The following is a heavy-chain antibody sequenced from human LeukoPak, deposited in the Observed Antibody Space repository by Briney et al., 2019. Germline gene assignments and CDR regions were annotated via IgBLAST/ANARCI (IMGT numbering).Heavy chain of an antibody. D-gene: IGHD6-19*01. CDR1: GDSVSSNSAA. Sequence: SQTLSLTCAISGDSVSSNSAAWNWIRQSPSRGLEWLGRTFYRSRWYNDYATSVRSRINITPDTSNNQFSLQLNSVTPEDTAVYYCARAPHAVAGTVYFDHWDQGTLVTVSS. CDR3: ARAPHAVAGTVYFDH. V-gene: IGHV6-1*01. J-gene: IGHJ4*02. CDR2: TFYRSRWYN.